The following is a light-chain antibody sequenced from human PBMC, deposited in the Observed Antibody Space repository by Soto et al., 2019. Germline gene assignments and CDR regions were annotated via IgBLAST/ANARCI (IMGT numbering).Light chain of an antibody. V-gene: IGKV1-5*01. CDR2: DAS. Sequence: DIQMTQSPSTLSASVGDRVTITCRASQSISSWLAWYQQKPGKAPKVLIYDASSLESGVSSRFSGSGSGTEFTLTISSLQPYDFATYYCQQYNTYSRTFGQGTKVDIK. CDR3: QQYNTYSRT. J-gene: IGKJ1*01. CDR1: QSISSW.